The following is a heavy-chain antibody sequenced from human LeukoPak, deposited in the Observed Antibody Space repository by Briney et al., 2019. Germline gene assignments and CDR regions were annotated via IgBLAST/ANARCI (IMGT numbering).Heavy chain of an antibody. D-gene: IGHD6-13*01. Sequence: PSETLSLTXTVSGGSISSSSYYWGWIRQPPGKGLEWIGSIYYSGSTYYNPSLKSRVTISVDTSKNQFSLKLSSVTAADTAVYYCARGIAAAGSNWFDPWGQGTLVTVSS. V-gene: IGHV4-39*01. CDR1: GGSISSSSYY. CDR2: IYYSGST. CDR3: ARGIAAAGSNWFDP. J-gene: IGHJ5*02.